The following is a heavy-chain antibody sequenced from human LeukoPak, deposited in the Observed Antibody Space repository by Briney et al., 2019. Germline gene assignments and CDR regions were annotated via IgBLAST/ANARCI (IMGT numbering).Heavy chain of an antibody. J-gene: IGHJ4*02. D-gene: IGHD4-17*01. V-gene: IGHV3-33*01. CDR3: ARDGDYKSGDFDY. CDR1: GFTFSSYG. CDR2: LWSDGKNK. Sequence: GGSLRLSCAASGFTFSSYGMHWVRQAPGKGLEWVAVLWSDGKNKYYVDSVKGRFTISRDSSKDTLYPQMNSLRAEDTAVYYCARDGDYKSGDFDYWGQGTLVTVSS.